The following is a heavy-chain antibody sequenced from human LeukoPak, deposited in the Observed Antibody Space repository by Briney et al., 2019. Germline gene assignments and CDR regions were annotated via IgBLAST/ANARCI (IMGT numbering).Heavy chain of an antibody. J-gene: IGHJ3*02. Sequence: SVKVSCKASGGTFSSYAISWVRQAPGQGLEWMGRIIPIFGTANYARKFQGRVTITTDESTSTAYMELSSLRSEDTAVYYCARAGITMIVVTKGAFDIWGQGTMVTVSS. V-gene: IGHV1-69*05. CDR1: GGTFSSYA. CDR2: IIPIFGTA. CDR3: ARAGITMIVVTKGAFDI. D-gene: IGHD3-22*01.